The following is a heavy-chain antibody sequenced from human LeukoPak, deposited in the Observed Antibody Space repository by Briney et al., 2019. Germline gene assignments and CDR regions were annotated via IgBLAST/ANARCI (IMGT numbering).Heavy chain of an antibody. CDR1: GYTFTGYY. Sequence: GASVKVSCKASGYTFTGYYMHWVRQAPGQGLEWMGIINPSGGSTSYAQKFQGRVTMTRDMSTSTVYMELSSLRSEDTAVYYCAREAVAGTGGDYYYYMDVWGKGTTVTVSS. J-gene: IGHJ6*03. CDR2: INPSGGST. D-gene: IGHD6-19*01. CDR3: AREAVAGTGGDYYYYMDV. V-gene: IGHV1-46*01.